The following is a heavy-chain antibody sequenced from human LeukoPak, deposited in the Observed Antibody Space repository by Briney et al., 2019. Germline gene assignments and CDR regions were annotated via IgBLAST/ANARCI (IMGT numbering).Heavy chain of an antibody. CDR2: ISYSGST. CDR1: GGSISSYY. D-gene: IGHD1-1*01. J-gene: IGHJ5*02. CDR3: AREGTAGTNLNWFDP. Sequence: AETLSLTCTVSGGSISSYYWSWIRQPPGKGLEWIGYISYSGSTNFNPSLKSRVTISVDTSKNQFSLKLSSVTAADTAVYYCAREGTAGTNLNWFDPWGQGTLVTVSS. V-gene: IGHV4-59*01.